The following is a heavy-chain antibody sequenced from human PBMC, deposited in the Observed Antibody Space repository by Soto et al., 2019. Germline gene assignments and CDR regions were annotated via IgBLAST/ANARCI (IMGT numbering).Heavy chain of an antibody. D-gene: IGHD2-15*01. J-gene: IGHJ6*02. Sequence: EVQLVESEGGLVQPGGSLRLSCAASGFTFSSYSMNWVRQAPGKGLEWVSSISSSSSYIYYADSVKGRFTISRDNAKNSLYLQMNSLRAEDTAVYYCARWTVVVVAAIGDMDVWGQGTTVTVSS. V-gene: IGHV3-21*01. CDR1: GFTFSSYS. CDR3: ARWTVVVVAAIGDMDV. CDR2: ISSSSSYI.